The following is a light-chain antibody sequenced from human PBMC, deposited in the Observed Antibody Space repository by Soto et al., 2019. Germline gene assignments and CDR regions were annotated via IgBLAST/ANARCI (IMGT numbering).Light chain of an antibody. CDR2: KAS. Sequence: DIQMTQSPSTLSAFVGDRVTITCRASQSINSWLALYQQKPGKAPNLLIYKASNLESGAPSRFSGSGSGTEFTLTISSLQPDDFATYYCQQYHRSPVTFGGGTKVEIK. CDR1: QSINSW. J-gene: IGKJ4*01. V-gene: IGKV1-5*03. CDR3: QQYHRSPVT.